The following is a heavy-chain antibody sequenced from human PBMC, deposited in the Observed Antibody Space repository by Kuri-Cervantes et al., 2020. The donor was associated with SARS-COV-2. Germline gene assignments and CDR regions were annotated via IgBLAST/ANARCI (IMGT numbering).Heavy chain of an antibody. CDR2: ISGNGGTT. J-gene: IGHJ4*02. D-gene: IGHD3-16*01. Sequence: GESLKISCAASGFTFSSYAMNWIRQAPGKGLEWFSSISGNGGTTYYADSVKGRFTISRDNSKNTLFLQMNSLRAEDTATYYCASDRYDYVWGSSDRSPGWGQGSLVAVSS. CDR1: GFTFSSYA. V-gene: IGHV3-23*01. CDR3: ASDRYDYVWGSSDRSPG.